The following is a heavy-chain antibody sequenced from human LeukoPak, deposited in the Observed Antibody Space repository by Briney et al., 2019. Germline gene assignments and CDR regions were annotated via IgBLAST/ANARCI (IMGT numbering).Heavy chain of an antibody. Sequence: GGSLRLSCAASGFTFSSYAMSWVRQAPGKGLEWVSAISGSGGSTYYAHSVKGRFTISRDNSKNTLYLQMNSLRAEDTAVYYCAKEGGGSYYDILTGYYNYWGQGTLVTVSS. D-gene: IGHD3-9*01. CDR3: AKEGGGSYYDILTGYYNY. V-gene: IGHV3-23*01. CDR2: ISGSGGST. J-gene: IGHJ4*02. CDR1: GFTFSSYA.